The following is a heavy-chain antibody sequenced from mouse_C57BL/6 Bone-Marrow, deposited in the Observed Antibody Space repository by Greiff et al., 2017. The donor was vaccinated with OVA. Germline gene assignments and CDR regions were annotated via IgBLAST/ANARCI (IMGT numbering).Heavy chain of an antibody. CDR2: ISGGGGNT. CDR1: GFTFSSYT. D-gene: IGHD1-1*02. V-gene: IGHV5-9*01. CDR3: ARHGGGGAMCY. J-gene: IGHJ4*01. Sequence: EVKLEESGGGLVKPGGSLKLSCAASGFTFSSYTMSWVRQTPEKRLEWVATISGGGGNTYYPDSVKGRFTISRDNAKNTLYLQMSSLRSEDTALYDCARHGGGGAMCYWGQGTSVTVSS.